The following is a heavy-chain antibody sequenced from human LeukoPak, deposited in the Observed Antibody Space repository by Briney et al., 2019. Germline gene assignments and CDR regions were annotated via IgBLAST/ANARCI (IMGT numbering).Heavy chain of an antibody. J-gene: IGHJ4*02. Sequence: GGSLRLSCAASGFNVSNNYMTWVRQAPGKGLEWVSLIYSSGSTYYADSVKGRFTISRDNSKNTLYLQMNSLRAEDTAVYYCAREVDTAIYYFDYWGQGTLVTVSS. CDR2: IYSSGST. D-gene: IGHD5-18*01. CDR3: AREVDTAIYYFDY. V-gene: IGHV3-53*01. CDR1: GFNVSNNY.